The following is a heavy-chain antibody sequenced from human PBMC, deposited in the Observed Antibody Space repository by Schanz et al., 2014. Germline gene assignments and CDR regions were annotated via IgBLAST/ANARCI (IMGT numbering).Heavy chain of an antibody. CDR1: GGTFSSYT. J-gene: IGHJ6*03. Sequence: QVQLVQSEAEVKKPGSSVKVSCKASGGTFSSYTISWVRQAPGQGLEWMGRIIPILGIANYAQNFQGRVTITADKSTSTAYTELTSLRSEDTAVYYCAGTYCSSTSCYTGYYYMDVWGKGTTVTVSS. D-gene: IGHD2-2*02. CDR3: AGTYCSSTSCYTGYYYMDV. CDR2: IIPILGIA. V-gene: IGHV1-69*02.